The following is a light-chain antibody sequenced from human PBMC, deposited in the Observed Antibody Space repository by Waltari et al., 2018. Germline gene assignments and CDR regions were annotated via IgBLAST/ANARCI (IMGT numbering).Light chain of an antibody. CDR2: EVS. Sequence: QSALTQPAPVSGSPGQSIAISCTGTRSDVGSYNLVSWYQQHSAKAPKLMIYEVSKRPARVSNRFSGSKSGNTASLTISGLQAEDEADYYCCSYAGSSTFVVFGGGTKLTVL. V-gene: IGLV2-23*02. J-gene: IGLJ2*01. CDR1: RSDVGSYNL. CDR3: CSYAGSSTFVV.